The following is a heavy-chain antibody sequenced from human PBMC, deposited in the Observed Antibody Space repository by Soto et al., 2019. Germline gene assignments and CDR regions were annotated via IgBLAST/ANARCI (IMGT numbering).Heavy chain of an antibody. V-gene: IGHV1-46*01. Sequence: QVQLVQSGAEVKKPGASVKVSCKASGYTFTSFYMHWVRQAPGQGLEWMGIINPSGTTTDYAQKFQGRVTMTRDTSTSTYYMELSSLTSEDTAAYYCAKPQIARHYYYGMEVWGQGTAVNVSS. CDR1: GYTFTSFY. CDR3: AKPQIARHYYYGMEV. CDR2: INPSGTTT. J-gene: IGHJ6*02.